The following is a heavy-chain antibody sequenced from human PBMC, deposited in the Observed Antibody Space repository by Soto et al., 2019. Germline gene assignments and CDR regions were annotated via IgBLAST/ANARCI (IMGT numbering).Heavy chain of an antibody. Sequence: EVHLLESGGGLVHPGESLRLSCGASGFTFSSCVMTWVRQAPGKGLEWVSCITESGTATYYADSVKGRFTISRDNSKNTMYLQMNSLRAEDTGVYYCAKGLINGRWYAEDWGQGTLVTVSS. CDR3: AKGLINGRWYAED. J-gene: IGHJ4*02. CDR1: GFTFSSCV. CDR2: ITESGTAT. V-gene: IGHV3-23*01. D-gene: IGHD6-13*01.